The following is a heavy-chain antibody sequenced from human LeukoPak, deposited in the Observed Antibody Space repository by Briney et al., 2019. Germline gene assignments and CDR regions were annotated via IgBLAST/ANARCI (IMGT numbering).Heavy chain of an antibody. V-gene: IGHV3-23*01. D-gene: IGHD4-23*01. CDR2: ISGSGDKT. CDR1: GFTFSSYS. J-gene: IGHJ4*02. CDR3: AKDRSLNGGNSNGYFDY. Sequence: GGSLRLSCAASGFTFSSYSMNWVRQRPGKGLEWVSVISGSGDKTYYADSVKGRFTISRDNSKNTLYLQMNSLRAEDTAVYFCAKDRSLNGGNSNGYFDYWGQGTLVTVSS.